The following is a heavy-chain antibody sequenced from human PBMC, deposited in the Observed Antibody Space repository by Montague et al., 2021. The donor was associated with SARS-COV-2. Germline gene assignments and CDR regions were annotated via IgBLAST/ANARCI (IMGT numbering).Heavy chain of an antibody. D-gene: IGHD5-24*01. CDR2: TCYRSKWYN. CDR3: LQGYYFDS. V-gene: IGHV6-1*01. J-gene: IGHJ4*02. CDR1: GDSVSSNNAA. Sequence: CAISGDSVSSNNAAWNWIRQSPSRGLEWLGRTCYRSKWYNDYAVSVKSRITIDADTSKNHFSLQLKSMTPEDTAVYYCLQGYYFDSWGQGTLVTVSS.